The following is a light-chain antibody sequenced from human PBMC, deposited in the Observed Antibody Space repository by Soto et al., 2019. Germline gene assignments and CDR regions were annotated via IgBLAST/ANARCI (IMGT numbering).Light chain of an antibody. J-gene: IGKJ5*01. Sequence: DIQMTQSPSSLSASVGDRVTITCRASQSITTYLNWYQQKPGKAPKLLIYAASSLQSGVPSRFSGSGSGTDFTLTISSLQPEDIATYYCQQSSRTPITFGQGTRPEIQ. CDR3: QQSSRTPIT. CDR1: QSITTY. CDR2: AAS. V-gene: IGKV1-39*01.